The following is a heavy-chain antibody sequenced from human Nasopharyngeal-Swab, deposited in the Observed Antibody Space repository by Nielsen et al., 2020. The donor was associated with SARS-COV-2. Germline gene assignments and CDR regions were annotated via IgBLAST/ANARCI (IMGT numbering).Heavy chain of an antibody. CDR3: ARSIAAAAIGFDP. D-gene: IGHD6-13*01. J-gene: IGHJ5*02. Sequence: ASVQVSCRASGYTFTGYYMHWVRQPPGQGLEWMGWINPNSGGTNYAQKFQGWVTMTRDTSISTAYMELSRLRSDDTAVYYCARSIAAAAIGFDPWGQGTLVTVSS. CDR1: GYTFTGYY. V-gene: IGHV1-2*04. CDR2: INPNSGGT.